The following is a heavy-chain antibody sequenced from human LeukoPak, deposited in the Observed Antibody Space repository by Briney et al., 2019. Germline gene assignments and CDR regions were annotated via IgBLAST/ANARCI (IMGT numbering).Heavy chain of an antibody. V-gene: IGHV1-18*01. D-gene: IGHD6-6*01. CDR2: IRAYNGNT. Sequence: ASVKVSCKASGYTFTSYGISWVRQAPGQGLEWMGWIRAYNGNTNYAQKFQGRVTMTRDTSISTAYMELSRLRSDDTAVYYCARGKYSSSSEYWGQGTLVTVSS. CDR3: ARGKYSSSSEY. J-gene: IGHJ4*02. CDR1: GYTFTSYG.